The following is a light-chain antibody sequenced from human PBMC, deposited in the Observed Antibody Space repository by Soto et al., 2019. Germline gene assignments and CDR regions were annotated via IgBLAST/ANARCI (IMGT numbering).Light chain of an antibody. Sequence: QSALTQPASVSGSPGQSITISCTGTSSDVGDYNYVSWYQQHPGKAPKLMIYDVSNRPSGVSNRFSGSKSGNTAALTISGLQAEDEADYYCCSYTTPSTPYVFGTGTKLTVL. CDR1: SSDVGDYNY. CDR3: CSYTTPSTPYV. J-gene: IGLJ1*01. CDR2: DVS. V-gene: IGLV2-14*01.